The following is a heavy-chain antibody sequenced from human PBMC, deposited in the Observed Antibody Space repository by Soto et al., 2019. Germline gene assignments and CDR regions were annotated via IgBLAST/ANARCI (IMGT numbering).Heavy chain of an antibody. Sequence: PSETLSLTCTVSGGSISSYYWSWIRQPPGKGLEWIGYIYYSGSTNYNPSLKSRVTISVDTSKNQFSLKLSSVTAADTAVYYCASLVWFGEAYFDYRGQRTLVTVSS. CDR1: GGSISSYY. V-gene: IGHV4-59*01. D-gene: IGHD3-10*01. CDR2: IYYSGST. CDR3: ASLVWFGEAYFDY. J-gene: IGHJ4*02.